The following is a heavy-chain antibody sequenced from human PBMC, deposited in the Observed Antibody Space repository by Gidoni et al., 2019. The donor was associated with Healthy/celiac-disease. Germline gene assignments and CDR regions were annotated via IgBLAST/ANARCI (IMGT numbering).Heavy chain of an antibody. V-gene: IGHV4-31*03. CDR2: IYYSGST. Sequence: QVQLQESGPGLVKPSQTLSLTCTVSGGSISSGGYYWSWIRQHPGKGLEWIGYIYYSGSTYYNPSLKSRVTISVDTSKNQFSLKLSSVTAADTAVYYCARVEKVVVPAAITGWFDPWGQGTLVTVSS. CDR3: ARVEKVVVPAAITGWFDP. J-gene: IGHJ5*02. D-gene: IGHD2-2*01. CDR1: GGSISSGGYY.